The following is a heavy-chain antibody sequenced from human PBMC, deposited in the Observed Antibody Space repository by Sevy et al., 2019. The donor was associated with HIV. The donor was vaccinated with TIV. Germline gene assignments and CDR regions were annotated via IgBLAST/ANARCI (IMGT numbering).Heavy chain of an antibody. V-gene: IGHV3-48*02. CDR2: ISASTSTI. Sequence: GGPLRLSCVVSGINFSRYNMNWVRQAPGKGLEWVSYISASTSTIYYAASVKGRFAISRDNAKNSLYLQMNSLRDEDTAVYYCVRAQSGNSYGYYYWGQGTLVTVSS. CDR3: VRAQSGNSYGYYY. CDR1: GINFSRYN. J-gene: IGHJ4*02. D-gene: IGHD5-18*01.